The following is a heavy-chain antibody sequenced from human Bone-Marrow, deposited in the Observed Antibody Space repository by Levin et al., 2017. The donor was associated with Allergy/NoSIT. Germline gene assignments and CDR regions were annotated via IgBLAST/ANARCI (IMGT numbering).Heavy chain of an antibody. CDR1: NGSISSNYW. CDR2: MFHGGSI. Sequence: PGGSLRLSCAVSNGSISSNYWWSWVRQPPGKGLEWIGEMFHGGSINSNPSLRSRLTISVDKSKNQFSLRLKSVTAADTAVYYCARRAWFGSNWSFDFWGQGTLVTVSS. J-gene: IGHJ4*02. V-gene: IGHV4-4*02. CDR3: ARRAWFGSNWSFDF. D-gene: IGHD6-13*01.